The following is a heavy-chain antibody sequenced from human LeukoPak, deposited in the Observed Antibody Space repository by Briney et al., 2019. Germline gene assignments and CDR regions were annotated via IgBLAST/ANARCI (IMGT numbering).Heavy chain of an antibody. CDR2: ISSSSSYI. V-gene: IGHV3-21*01. Sequence: GGSLRLSCAASGFTFSSYAMSWVRQAPGKGLEWVSSISSSSSYIYYADSVKGRFTISRDNAKNSLYLQMNSLRAEDTAVYDCARVRDIVVVPAAIEYYFDYWGQGTLVTVSS. CDR3: ARVRDIVVVPAAIEYYFDY. D-gene: IGHD2-2*01. J-gene: IGHJ4*02. CDR1: GFTFSSYA.